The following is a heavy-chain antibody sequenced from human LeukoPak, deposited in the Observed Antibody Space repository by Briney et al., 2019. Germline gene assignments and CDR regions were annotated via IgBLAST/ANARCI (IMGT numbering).Heavy chain of an antibody. V-gene: IGHV3-33*06. Sequence: GGSLRLSCAASGFTFSSYGMHWVRQAPGKGLEWVAVIWYDGSNKYYADSVKGRFTISRDNSKSTLYLQMNSLRAEDTAVYYCAKDHKITIFGVVTRGLGYWGQGTLVTVSS. D-gene: IGHD3-3*01. CDR2: IWYDGSNK. J-gene: IGHJ4*02. CDR3: AKDHKITIFGVVTRGLGY. CDR1: GFTFSSYG.